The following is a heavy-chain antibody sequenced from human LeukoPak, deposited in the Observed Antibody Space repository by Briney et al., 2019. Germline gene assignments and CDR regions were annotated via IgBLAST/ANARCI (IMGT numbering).Heavy chain of an antibody. CDR2: ISGSDAIT. CDR1: GFTFSNYT. Sequence: GGSLRLSCAGSGFTFSNYTMSWVRQAPGEGLEWVSAISGSDAITYYAGSVRGRFTISRDNSKTTLYLQMNSLRAEDTAVYYCAKVTLVGALGYWGQGTLVTVSS. J-gene: IGHJ4*02. D-gene: IGHD1-26*01. CDR3: AKVTLVGALGY. V-gene: IGHV3-23*01.